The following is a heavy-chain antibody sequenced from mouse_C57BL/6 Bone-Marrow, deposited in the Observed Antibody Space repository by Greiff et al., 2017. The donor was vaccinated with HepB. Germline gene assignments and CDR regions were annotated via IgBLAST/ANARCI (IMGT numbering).Heavy chain of an antibody. CDR2: IRNKANGYTT. CDR3: ARYGDSGSSSYWYFDV. CDR1: GFTFTDYY. V-gene: IGHV7-3*01. J-gene: IGHJ1*03. D-gene: IGHD1-1*01. Sequence: EVHLVESGGGLVQPGGSLSLSCAASGFTFTDYYMSWVRQPPGKALEWLGFIRNKANGYTTEYSASVKGRFTISRDNSQSILYLQMNALRAEDSATYYCARYGDSGSSSYWYFDVWGTGTTVTVSS.